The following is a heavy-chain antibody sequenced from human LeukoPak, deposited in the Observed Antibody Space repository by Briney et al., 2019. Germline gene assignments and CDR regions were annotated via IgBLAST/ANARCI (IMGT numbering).Heavy chain of an antibody. J-gene: IGHJ4*02. CDR1: GFTFSNAW. CDR2: ISGSGGST. Sequence: GGSLRLSCAASGFTFSNAWMSWVRQAPGKGLEWVSAISGSGGSTYYADSVKGRFTISRDNSKNTLYLQMNSLRAEDTAVYYCAKGKGNVAARRGPFDYWGQGTLVTVSS. V-gene: IGHV3-23*01. D-gene: IGHD6-6*01. CDR3: AKGKGNVAARRGPFDY.